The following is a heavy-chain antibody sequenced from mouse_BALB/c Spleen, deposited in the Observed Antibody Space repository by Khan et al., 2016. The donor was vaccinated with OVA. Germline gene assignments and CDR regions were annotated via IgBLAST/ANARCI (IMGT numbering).Heavy chain of an antibody. J-gene: IGHJ2*01. CDR2: IWAGGST. Sequence: QVQLKQSGPGLVAPSQSLSITCTVSGFSLTRHGIHWVRQPPGKGLEWLGIIWAGGSTNYNSALMSRLSITKDSSKSQVFLKMNSLQTDDTAIYYCARNRETDYFYYWGQDTTLTVSS. V-gene: IGHV2-9*02. CDR1: GFSLTRHG. CDR3: ARNRETDYFYY.